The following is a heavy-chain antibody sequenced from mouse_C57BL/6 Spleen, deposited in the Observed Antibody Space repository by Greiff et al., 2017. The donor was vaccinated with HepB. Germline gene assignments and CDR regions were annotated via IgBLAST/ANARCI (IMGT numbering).Heavy chain of an antibody. D-gene: IGHD1-1*01. CDR2: IDPNSGGT. V-gene: IGHV1-72*01. J-gene: IGHJ3*01. CDR1: GYTFTSYW. CDR3: DKPYYHWCAY. Sequence: QVQLQQSGAELVKPGASVKLSCKASGYTFTSYWMHWVKQRPGRGLEWTGRIDPNSGGTKYNEKFKSKATLTVDKPASTAYMQLSSLKSEDSAVLLCDKPYYHWCAYWGQGTLVTVSA.